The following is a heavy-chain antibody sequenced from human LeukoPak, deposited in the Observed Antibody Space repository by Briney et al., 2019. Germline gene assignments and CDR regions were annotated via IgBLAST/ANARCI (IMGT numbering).Heavy chain of an antibody. Sequence: GGSLRLSCAASGFTFSTYTMNWVRQAPGKGLEWVGRIKSKTDGGTTDYAAPVKGRFTISGDDSKNTLYLQMNSLKTEDTAVYYCTTDSLAAALGFDYWGQGTLVTVSS. CDR3: TTDSLAAALGFDY. CDR2: IKSKTDGGTT. V-gene: IGHV3-15*01. D-gene: IGHD6-13*01. CDR1: GFTFSTYT. J-gene: IGHJ4*02.